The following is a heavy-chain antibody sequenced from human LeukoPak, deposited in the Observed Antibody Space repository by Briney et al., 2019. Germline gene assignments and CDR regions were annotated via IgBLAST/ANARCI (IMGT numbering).Heavy chain of an antibody. V-gene: IGHV1-69*16. CDR2: IIPILGTA. CDR3: ARDLRFCSTTHCQGSDSFDL. Sequence: SVKVSCKASGGTFSSYTIIWVRQAPGQGLEWMGGIIPILGTANYAQKFQGRVTIITDESSSTAYMELSSLRSEDTAMYYCARDLRFCSTTHCQGSDSFDLWGQGTMVTVSA. J-gene: IGHJ3*01. D-gene: IGHD2-2*01. CDR1: GGTFSSYT.